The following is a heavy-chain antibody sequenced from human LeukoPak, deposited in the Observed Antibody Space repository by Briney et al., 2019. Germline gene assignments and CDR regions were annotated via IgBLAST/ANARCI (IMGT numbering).Heavy chain of an antibody. Sequence: DPSETLSLTCTVSGGSISSSNYSWGWIRQPPGKGLEWIGSIYYSGSTYYNPSLKSRVTISVDTSKNQFSLKLSSVTAADTAVYYCARETYSGRFDPWGQGTLVTVSS. CDR1: GGSISSSNYS. D-gene: IGHD1-26*01. CDR2: IYYSGST. V-gene: IGHV4-39*02. J-gene: IGHJ5*02. CDR3: ARETYSGRFDP.